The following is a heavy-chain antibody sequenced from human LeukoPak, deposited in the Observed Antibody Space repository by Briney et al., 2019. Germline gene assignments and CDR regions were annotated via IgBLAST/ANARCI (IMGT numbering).Heavy chain of an antibody. Sequence: GGSLRLSCAASGFTVSSNYMSWVRQAPGKGLEWVSVIYSGGSTYYADSVKGRFTISRDNSKNTLYLQMNSLRVEDTAVYYCARDGFSSSWGLAYWGQGTLVTVSS. J-gene: IGHJ4*02. V-gene: IGHV3-53*01. CDR1: GFTVSSNY. CDR2: IYSGGST. CDR3: ARDGFSSSWGLAY. D-gene: IGHD6-13*01.